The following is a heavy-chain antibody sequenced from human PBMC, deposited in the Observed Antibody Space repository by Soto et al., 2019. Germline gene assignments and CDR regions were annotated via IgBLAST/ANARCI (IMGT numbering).Heavy chain of an antibody. CDR3: AKDLIRVQWLVHNRGYYGMDV. V-gene: IGHV3-30*18. CDR2: ISYDGSNK. D-gene: IGHD6-19*01. CDR1: GFTFSSYG. J-gene: IGHJ6*02. Sequence: QVQLVESGGGVVQPGRSLRLSCAASGFTFSSYGMHWVRQAPGKGLEWVAVISYDGSNKYYADSVKGRFTISRDNSKNTLYLQMNSLRAEDTAVYYCAKDLIRVQWLVHNRGYYGMDVWGQGTTVTVSS.